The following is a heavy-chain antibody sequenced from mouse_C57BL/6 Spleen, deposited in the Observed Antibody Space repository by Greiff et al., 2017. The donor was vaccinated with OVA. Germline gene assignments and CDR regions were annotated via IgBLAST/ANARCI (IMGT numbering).Heavy chain of an antibody. CDR3: AREEDY. CDR1: GYTFTSYG. Sequence: VKLVESGAELARPGASVKLSCKASGYTFTSYGISWVKQRTGQGLEWIGEIYPRSGNTYYNEKFKGKATLTADKSSSTAYMELRSLTSEDSAVYFCAREEDYWGQGTSVTVSS. V-gene: IGHV1-81*01. CDR2: IYPRSGNT. J-gene: IGHJ4*01.